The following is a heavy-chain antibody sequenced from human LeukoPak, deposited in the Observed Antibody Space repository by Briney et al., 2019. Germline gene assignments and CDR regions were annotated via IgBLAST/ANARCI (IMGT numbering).Heavy chain of an antibody. V-gene: IGHV3-30*18. J-gene: IGHJ3*02. CDR2: ISYDGSER. D-gene: IGHD6-13*01. Sequence: GRSLRLSCAASGFTFSSYGMPWVRQAPGKGLEWLAVISYDGSERNYADSVKGRFFISRDNSKNTLDLQMNSLRAEDTAVYYCAKAGYSSSWYLVNSLDIWGQGTMVTVS. CDR1: GFTFSSYG. CDR3: AKAGYSSSWYLVNSLDI.